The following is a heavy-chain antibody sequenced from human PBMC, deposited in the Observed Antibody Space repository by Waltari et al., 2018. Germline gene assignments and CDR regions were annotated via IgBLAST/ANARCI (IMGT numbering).Heavy chain of an antibody. V-gene: IGHV4-59*11. J-gene: IGHJ6*02. CDR3: ARDKPDDYGDYVGYFDL. Sequence: QVQLQESGPGLVKPSETLSLTCTVSGGSISSHYWSWIRQPPGKGLEWIGYIYYSGSNNYNPSLKSRVTRSVDTSKNQFSLKLSSVTAADTAVYYCARDKPDDYGDYVGYFDLWGQGTTVTVSS. CDR1: GGSISSHY. D-gene: IGHD4-17*01. CDR2: IYYSGSN.